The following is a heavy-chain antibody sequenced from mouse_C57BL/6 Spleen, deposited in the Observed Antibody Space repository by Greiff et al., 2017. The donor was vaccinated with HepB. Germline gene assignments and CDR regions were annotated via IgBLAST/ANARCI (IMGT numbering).Heavy chain of an antibody. CDR3: ARGGYYGLDY. D-gene: IGHD1-2*01. CDR2: INPNNGGT. Sequence: EVKLQQSGPELVKPGASVKMSCKASGYTFTDYNMHWVKQSHGKSLEWIGYINPNNGGTSYNQKFKGKATLTVNKSSSTAYMELRSLTSEDSAVYYCARGGYYGLDYWGQGTTLTVSS. CDR1: GYTFTDYN. V-gene: IGHV1-22*01. J-gene: IGHJ2*01.